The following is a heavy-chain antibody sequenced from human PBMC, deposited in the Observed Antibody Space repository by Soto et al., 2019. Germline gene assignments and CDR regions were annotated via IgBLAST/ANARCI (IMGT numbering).Heavy chain of an antibody. J-gene: IGHJ4*01. V-gene: IGHV3-33*01. D-gene: IGHD5-12*01. CDR2: IWSHGSNK. CDR3: ARGLNCGYDDGLDY. CDR1: GFTFSSYG. Sequence: GGSLRLSCAATGFTFSSYGMHWVRQAPGKGLEWVAVIWSHGSNKYYADSVKGRFTISRGNAKHTLYLQMNSLRAEDTAVYYCARGLNCGYDDGLDYWGHASLLTVPS.